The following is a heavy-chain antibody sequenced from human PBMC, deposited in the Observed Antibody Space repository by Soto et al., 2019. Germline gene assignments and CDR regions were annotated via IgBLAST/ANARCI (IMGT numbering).Heavy chain of an antibody. CDR1: GGTFDSYV. V-gene: IGHV1-69*13. Sequence: ASVKVSCKASGGTFDSYVISWLRQAPGQGLEWMGGIMPIFGTPNYAQKFRGRVTISADESTSTAHLELSSLTSDDTAVYYCARVHSSGIFYFVDPWGQGTLVTVS. J-gene: IGHJ5*02. CDR2: IMPIFGTP. CDR3: ARVHSSGIFYFVDP. D-gene: IGHD3-10*01.